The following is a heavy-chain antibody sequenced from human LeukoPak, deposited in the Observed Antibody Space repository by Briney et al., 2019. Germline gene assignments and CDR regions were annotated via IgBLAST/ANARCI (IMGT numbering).Heavy chain of an antibody. CDR2: INHSGST. D-gene: IGHD3-22*01. CDR3: ARGRPMIVVANPGGGNYYFDY. CDR1: GGSFSGYY. J-gene: IGHJ4*02. Sequence: SETLSLTCAVYGGSFSGYYWSWIRQPPGKGLEWIGEINHSGSTNYNPSLKSRVTISVDTSKNQFSLKLISVTAADTAVYYRARGRPMIVVANPGGGNYYFDYWGQGTLVTVSS. V-gene: IGHV4-34*01.